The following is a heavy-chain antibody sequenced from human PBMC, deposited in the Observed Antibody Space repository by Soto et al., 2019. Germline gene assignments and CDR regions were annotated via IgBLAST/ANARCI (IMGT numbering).Heavy chain of an antibody. D-gene: IGHD3-3*01. CDR2: ISSSSSTI. CDR1: GFTFSSYS. Sequence: GGSLRLSCAASGFTFSSYSMNWVRQAPGKGLEWVSYISSSSSTIYYADSVKGRFTISRDNAKNSLYLQMNSLRAEDKAVYYWAGGKGDDFWSGYSKSVEYDAFDIWGQGTMVTVSS. J-gene: IGHJ3*02. CDR3: AGGKGDDFWSGYSKSVEYDAFDI. V-gene: IGHV3-48*01.